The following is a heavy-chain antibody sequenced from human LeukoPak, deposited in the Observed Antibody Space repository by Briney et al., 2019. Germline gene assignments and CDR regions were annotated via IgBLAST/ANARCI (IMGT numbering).Heavy chain of an antibody. CDR3: ARAPGPPFGAIYPMDDY. CDR1: GGSISSYY. J-gene: IGHJ4*02. D-gene: IGHD3-3*01. CDR2: IYTSGST. V-gene: IGHV4-4*07. Sequence: SETLSVTCTVSGGSISSYYWSWIRQPAGKGLEWIGRIYTSGSTNYNPSLKSRVTMSVDTSKNQFSLKLSSVTAADTAVYYCARAPGPPFGAIYPMDDYWGQGTLVTVSS.